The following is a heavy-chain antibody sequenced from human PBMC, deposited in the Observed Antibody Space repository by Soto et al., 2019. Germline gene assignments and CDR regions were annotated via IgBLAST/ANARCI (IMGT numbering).Heavy chain of an antibody. V-gene: IGHV4-4*08. CDR2: ISPSAST. CDR1: VGSFSGYY. CDR3: AGDITTGSYRFDY. J-gene: IGHJ4*02. D-gene: IGHD3-16*02. Sequence: ENLSLTCAVYVGSFSGYYWSWIRQPPGKGLEWLGDISPSASTPYTHSLGRRITISVDTSKNQFSLRLTSVTAADTAIYYCAGDITTGSYRFDYWGQG.